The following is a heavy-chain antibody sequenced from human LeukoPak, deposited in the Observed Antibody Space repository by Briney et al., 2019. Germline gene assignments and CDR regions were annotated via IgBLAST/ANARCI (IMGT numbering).Heavy chain of an antibody. D-gene: IGHD3-10*01. CDR1: GFTFNNYV. Sequence: AGSLRLSCAASGFTFNNYVMTWVRQAPGKGLEWVSSISASAAMTYYADSVRGRFTVSRDNSNNTLYLQMSSLTAADTAVYYCAKDRSIGTYYTFDHWGQGTLVTVSS. J-gene: IGHJ4*02. CDR3: AKDRSIGTYYTFDH. CDR2: ISASAAMT. V-gene: IGHV3-23*01.